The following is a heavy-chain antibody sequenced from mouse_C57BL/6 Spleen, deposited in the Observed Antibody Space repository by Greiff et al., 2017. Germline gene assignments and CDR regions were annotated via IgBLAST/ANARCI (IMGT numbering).Heavy chain of an antibody. D-gene: IGHD2-3*01. Sequence: QVQLKQSGAELVKPGASVKMSCKASGYTFTTYPIEWMKQNHGKSLEWIGNFHPYNDDTKYNEKFKGKATLTVEKSSSTVDLELSRLTSDDSAVYYCARGLYDGYSWFAYWGQGTLVTVSA. CDR2: FHPYNDDT. J-gene: IGHJ3*01. CDR1: GYTFTTYP. V-gene: IGHV1-47*01. CDR3: ARGLYDGYSWFAY.